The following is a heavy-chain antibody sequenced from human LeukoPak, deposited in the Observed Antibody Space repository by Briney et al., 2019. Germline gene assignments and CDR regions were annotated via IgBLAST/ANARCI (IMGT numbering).Heavy chain of an antibody. CDR3: ARDGQWLDAFDY. CDR1: GGSISNYY. Sequence: SETLSLTCTVSGGSISNYYWSWIRQPPGKGLEWIGYIHSSGSTNYNPSLKSRVTISVDTSKNQFSLKLSSVTAADTAVYYCARDGQWLDAFDYWGQGTLVTVSS. CDR2: IHSSGST. D-gene: IGHD6-19*01. V-gene: IGHV4-59*01. J-gene: IGHJ4*02.